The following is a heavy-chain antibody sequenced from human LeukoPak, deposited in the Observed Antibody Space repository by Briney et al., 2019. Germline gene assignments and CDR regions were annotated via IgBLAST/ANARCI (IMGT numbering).Heavy chain of an antibody. CDR1: GYTFTSYG. D-gene: IGHD3-22*01. CDR2: ISAYNGNT. J-gene: IGHJ6*03. CDR3: ARGPAYQKYYYDSSGYLSYMDV. Sequence: ASVTVSCKASGYTFTSYGISWVRQAPGQGLEWMGWISAYNGNTNYAQKLQGRVTMTTDTSTSTAYMELRSLRSDDTAVYYCARGPAYQKYYYDSSGYLSYMDVWGKGTTVTISS. V-gene: IGHV1-18*01.